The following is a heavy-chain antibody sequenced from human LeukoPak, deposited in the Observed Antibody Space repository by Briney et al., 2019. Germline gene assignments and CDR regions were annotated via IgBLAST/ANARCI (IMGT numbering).Heavy chain of an antibody. CDR1: SGSISSGGYY. D-gene: IGHD5-18*01. CDR3: ARGALQLWAVDY. Sequence: SETLSLTCTVSSGSISSGGYYWSWIRQHPGKGLEWIGYIYYSGSTYYNPSLKSRVTISVDTSKNQFSLKLSSVTAADTAVYYCARGALQLWAVDYWGQGTLVTVSS. CDR2: IYYSGST. V-gene: IGHV4-31*03. J-gene: IGHJ4*02.